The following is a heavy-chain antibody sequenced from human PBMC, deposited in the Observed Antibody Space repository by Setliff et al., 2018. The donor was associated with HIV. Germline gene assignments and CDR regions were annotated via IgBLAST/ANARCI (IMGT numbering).Heavy chain of an antibody. CDR3: ATEHSDAFDI. CDR2: FDPEDGET. V-gene: IGHV1-24*01. Sequence: GASVMVSCKVSGYTLTKLSMHWVRQAPGKGLEWMGGFDPEDGETMYAQSFQGRVTMTQDTSTDTAYMEVSSLRSEDTAMFYCATEHSDAFDIWGQGTMVTVSS. J-gene: IGHJ3*02. CDR1: GYTLTKLS.